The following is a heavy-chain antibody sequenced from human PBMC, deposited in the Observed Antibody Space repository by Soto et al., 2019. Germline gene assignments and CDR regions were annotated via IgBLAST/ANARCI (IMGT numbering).Heavy chain of an antibody. D-gene: IGHD2-21*01. CDR1: GFTFNYYP. V-gene: IGHV3-30-3*01. CDR2: ISFDGSNK. CDR3: ARLPGALVLVLYLYPLDGREAMSDVDV. Sequence: QMQLVESGGGVVQPGESLRLSCAASGFTFNYYPMHWVRQTPGKGLEWVAVISFDGSNKYYADSVKGRFTISRDNSKNLFYQQMNSMRVENAAAYHCARLPGALVLVLYLYPLDGREAMSDVDVWGQGTTVSV. J-gene: IGHJ6*02.